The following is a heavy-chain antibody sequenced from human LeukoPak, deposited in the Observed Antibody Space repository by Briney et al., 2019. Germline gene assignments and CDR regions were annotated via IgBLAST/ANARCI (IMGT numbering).Heavy chain of an antibody. J-gene: IGHJ5*02. CDR3: ARDLDGSGNYHWFDP. V-gene: IGHV3-74*01. Sequence: GGSLRLSCAASGLTFSSYWMHWVRQAPGKGLVWVSRINGDGSTTTYADSVKGRSTISRDNAKNTLYVQMNSLRVEDTAVYYCARDLDGSGNYHWFDPWGQGTLVTVSS. D-gene: IGHD3-10*01. CDR1: GLTFSSYW. CDR2: INGDGSTT.